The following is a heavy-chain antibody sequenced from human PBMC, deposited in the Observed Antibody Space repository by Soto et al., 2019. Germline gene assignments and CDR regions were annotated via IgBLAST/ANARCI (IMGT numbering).Heavy chain of an antibody. J-gene: IGHJ6*02. D-gene: IGHD1-26*01. V-gene: IGHV3-20*04. CDR1: GFTFADYG. CDR2: INWNGGST. CDR3: ASGIVGAATYGMDV. Sequence: PGVCLRLSCAFSGFTFADYGMSWVRHGAGKGLEWVSVINWNGGSTGYADSVKGRFASSRDNAKISLFLQINSLRAFDTALYYCASGIVGAATYGMDVWGQGT.